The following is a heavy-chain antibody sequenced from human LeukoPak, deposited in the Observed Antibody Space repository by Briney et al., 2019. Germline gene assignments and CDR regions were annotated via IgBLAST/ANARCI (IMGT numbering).Heavy chain of an antibody. J-gene: IGHJ4*02. CDR3: SRETASTSWY. D-gene: IGHD6-13*01. CDR1: DGPISSSRYY. V-gene: IGHV4-39*01. Sequence: SDTLSLTCTVSDGPISSSRYYWPWVRQPPGEGLEWIGSIHYSGSTFYSPSLKSQVTISVNTSKNQFYLNLRSVTAADTAGYYCSRETASTSWYWGQGTLLTVSS. CDR2: IHYSGST.